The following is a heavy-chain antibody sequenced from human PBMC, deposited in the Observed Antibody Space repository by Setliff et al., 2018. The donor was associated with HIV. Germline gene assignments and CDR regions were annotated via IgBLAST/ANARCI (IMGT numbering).Heavy chain of an antibody. CDR1: GYTFTNFG. CDR2: VNTNNDKT. D-gene: IGHD6-19*01. CDR3: ARDLYTSGWPNWFDP. Sequence: GASVKVSCKASGYTFTNFGITWVRQVPGQGLEWMGWVNTNNDKTNYAQKFQGRVTMTTDRSTKTAYLDLVSLRPDDTAVYYCARDLYTSGWPNWFDPWGPETLVTVSS. J-gene: IGHJ5*02. V-gene: IGHV1-18*01.